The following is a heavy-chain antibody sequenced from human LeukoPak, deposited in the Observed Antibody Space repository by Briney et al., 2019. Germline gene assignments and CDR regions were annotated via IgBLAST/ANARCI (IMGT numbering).Heavy chain of an antibody. CDR3: ARVRRAYCGGDCYFDY. V-gene: IGHV1-46*01. CDR1: GYTFTSYY. J-gene: IGHJ4*02. Sequence: ASVKVSCKASGYTFTSYYMHWVRQAPGQGLEWMGIINPSGGSTSYAQKFQGRVTMTRDTSTSTVYMELSSLRSEDTAVYYCARVRRAYCGGDCYFDYWGQGTLVTVSS. D-gene: IGHD2-21*02. CDR2: INPSGGST.